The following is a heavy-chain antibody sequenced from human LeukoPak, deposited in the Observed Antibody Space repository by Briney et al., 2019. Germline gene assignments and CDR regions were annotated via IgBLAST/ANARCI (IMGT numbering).Heavy chain of an antibody. CDR1: GYTFTSYG. J-gene: IGHJ6*03. CDR2: MNPNSGNT. Sequence: GASVKVSCKASGYTFTSYGINWVRQATGQGLEWMGWMNPNSGNTGYAQKFQGRVTMTRNTSISTAYMELSSLRSEDTAVYYCARGLLRWGLLNYYYYMDVWGKGTTVTISS. D-gene: IGHD1-26*01. CDR3: ARGLLRWGLLNYYYYMDV. V-gene: IGHV1-8*02.